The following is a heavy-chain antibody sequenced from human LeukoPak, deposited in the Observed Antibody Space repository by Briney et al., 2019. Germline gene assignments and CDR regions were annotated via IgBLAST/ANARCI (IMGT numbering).Heavy chain of an antibody. D-gene: IGHD6-6*01. CDR2: VSGSGDTT. CDR1: GFTFSNYA. CDR3: SKGNIAASATSLHFDY. J-gene: IGHJ4*02. Sequence: GGSLGLSCAASGFTFSNYAMSWVRQAPGEGLEWVSGVSGSGDTTYYADSVKGRFTISRDNSKNTLYLQMSSLRAEDTALYYCSKGNIAASATSLHFDYWGQGTLVTVSS. V-gene: IGHV3-23*01.